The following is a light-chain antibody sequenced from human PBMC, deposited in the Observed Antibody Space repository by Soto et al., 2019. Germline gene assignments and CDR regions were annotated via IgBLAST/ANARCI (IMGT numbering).Light chain of an antibody. CDR1: SSNIGAYY. Sequence: QSVLTQPPSVSGAPGQRVTISCTGSSSNIGAYYDVHWYQQLPGTAPKLLIYRNNQRPSGVPDRFSGSKSGTSASLAISGLRSEDEADYYCAAWDDSLSGVVFGGGTKLTVL. CDR2: RNN. V-gene: IGLV1-47*01. CDR3: AAWDDSLSGVV. J-gene: IGLJ2*01.